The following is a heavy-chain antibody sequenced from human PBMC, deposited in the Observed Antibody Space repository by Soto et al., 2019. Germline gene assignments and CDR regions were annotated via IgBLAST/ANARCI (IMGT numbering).Heavy chain of an antibody. CDR1: GGPMTSGAYY. CDR2: IYYSGGT. Sequence: PSETLSLTCSVSGGPMTSGAYYWSWIRQPPGEGLEWMGYIYYSGGTSSSPSLESRLTLSVDTSRNQFSLKLSSVTAADTAVYYCARDHFVGYCSGGSCSRGFAFDIWGQGTMVTVSS. J-gene: IGHJ3*02. CDR3: ARDHFVGYCSGGSCSRGFAFDI. D-gene: IGHD2-15*01. V-gene: IGHV4-30-4*02.